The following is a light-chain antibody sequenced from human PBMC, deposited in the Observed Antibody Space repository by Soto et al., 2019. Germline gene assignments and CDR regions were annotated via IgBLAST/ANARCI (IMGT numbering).Light chain of an antibody. CDR2: GAS. CDR3: QQYDSSPWT. CDR1: QSVSSSL. J-gene: IGKJ1*01. V-gene: IGKV3-20*01. Sequence: EIVLTQSPGTLSLSPGERATLSCRASQSVSSSLLAWYQQKPGQAPRLLIYGASTRAIGIPDRFSGSGSGTDFTLTISRLEPEDFAVYYCQQYDSSPWTFGQGTKVEIK.